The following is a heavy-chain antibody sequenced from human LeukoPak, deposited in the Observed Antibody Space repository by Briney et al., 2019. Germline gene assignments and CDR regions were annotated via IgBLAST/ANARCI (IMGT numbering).Heavy chain of an antibody. J-gene: IGHJ6*03. CDR3: ARDRGRYYMDV. D-gene: IGHD6-25*01. CDR2: IDYEGGTT. V-gene: IGHV3-74*01. CDR1: GFTFSSHW. Sequence: PGGSLRLSCVASGFTFSSHWMHWVRQVPGKGLVWVSRIDYEGGTTDYADSVEGRFTTSRDNARNTLYLQMNSLRAGDTAVYYCARDRGRYYMDVWGKGTTVTISS.